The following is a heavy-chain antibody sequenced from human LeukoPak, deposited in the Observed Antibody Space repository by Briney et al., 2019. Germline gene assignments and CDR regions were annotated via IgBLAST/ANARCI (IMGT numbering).Heavy chain of an antibody. V-gene: IGHV4-59*01. CDR3: ARDGGDT. J-gene: IGHJ5*02. D-gene: IGHD2-15*01. CDR2: IYYSGST. CDR1: GGSIGSYY. Sequence: PSEALSLTCTVSGGSIGSYYWSWIRQPPGKGLEWIGYIYYSGSTNYNPSLKSRVTISVDTSKNQFSLKLSSVTAADTAVYYCARDGGDTWGQGTLVTVSS.